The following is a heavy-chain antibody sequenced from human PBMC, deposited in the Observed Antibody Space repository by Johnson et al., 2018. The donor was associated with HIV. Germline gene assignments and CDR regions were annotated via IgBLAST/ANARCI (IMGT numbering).Heavy chain of an antibody. J-gene: IGHJ3*02. Sequence: VQLVESGGGLVQPGGSLRLSCAASGFTVSSNYMSWVRQAPGKGLEWVSVIYSGGSTYYADSVKGSFTISRDNSKNTLYLQMKSLRAEDTAIYYCAREAIAAADSNAFDIWGQGTVVTVSS. D-gene: IGHD6-13*01. CDR2: IYSGGST. CDR3: AREAIAAADSNAFDI. V-gene: IGHV3-66*01. CDR1: GFTVSSNY.